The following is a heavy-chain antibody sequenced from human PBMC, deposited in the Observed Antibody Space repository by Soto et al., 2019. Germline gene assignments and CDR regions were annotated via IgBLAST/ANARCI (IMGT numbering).Heavy chain of an antibody. CDR3: ARESEVLPSTFGY. V-gene: IGHV3-21*06. CDR1: GFTFTRYS. CDR2: ISSTTNYI. J-gene: IGHJ4*01. Sequence: PGGSPRLFSAASGFTFTRYSMNWVRQAPGKGLEWVSSISSTTNYIYYGDSMKGRFTISRDNAKNSLYLEMNSLRAKDTAVYYCARESEVLPSTFGYWGHRTLVPVSS.